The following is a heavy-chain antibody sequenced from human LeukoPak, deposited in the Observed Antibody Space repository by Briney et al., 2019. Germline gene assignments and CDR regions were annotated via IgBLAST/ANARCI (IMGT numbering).Heavy chain of an antibody. V-gene: IGHV3-21*01. J-gene: IGHJ4*02. CDR3: ARDLLGWELHYFDY. Sequence: GGSLRLSCAASGFTFRTYNMNWVRQAPGKGLEWVSSISGSSSYIYYADSVKGRFSISRDNAKNSLYLQMNSLRAEDTAVYYCARDLLGWELHYFDYWGQGTLVTVSS. CDR2: ISGSSSYI. CDR1: GFTFRTYN. D-gene: IGHD1-26*01.